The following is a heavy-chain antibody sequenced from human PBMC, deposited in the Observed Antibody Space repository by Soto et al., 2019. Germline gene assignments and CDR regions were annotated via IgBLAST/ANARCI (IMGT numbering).Heavy chain of an antibody. D-gene: IGHD7-27*01. J-gene: IGHJ4*02. CDR2: ISASGAGT. CDR1: GFTFSTY. V-gene: IGHV3-23*01. Sequence: EVQLLESGGGFVQPGGSLRLSCAASGFTFSTYMTWVRQAPGKGLEWVSAISASGAGTYYADSVKGRFAISRDNSRNTLYLQMNSLRAEDTAIYYCANGGTGEGYFDHWGQGTLVTVSS. CDR3: ANGGTGEGYFDH.